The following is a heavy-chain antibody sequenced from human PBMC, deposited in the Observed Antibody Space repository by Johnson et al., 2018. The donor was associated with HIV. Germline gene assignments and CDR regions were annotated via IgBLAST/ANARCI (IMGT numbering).Heavy chain of an antibody. CDR3: AREPEGWAFDI. CDR2: ISYDGSDK. J-gene: IGHJ3*02. Sequence: QVQLVESGGDLVQPGGSLRLSCAASGFTFSSYAMSWVRQAPGKGLEWVGVISYDGSDKYYADSVKGRFTISRDNSKNTLYLQMNSLRAEDTAVYYCAREPEGWAFDIWGQGTMVTVSS. V-gene: IGHV3-30*04. CDR1: GFTFSSYA. D-gene: IGHD2-15*01.